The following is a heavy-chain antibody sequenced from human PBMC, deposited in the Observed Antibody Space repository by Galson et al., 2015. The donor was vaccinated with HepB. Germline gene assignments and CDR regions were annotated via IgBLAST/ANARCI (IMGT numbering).Heavy chain of an antibody. CDR2: IYWDDDK. CDR1: GFSLTPSGVG. Sequence: PALVKPTQTLTLTCTFSGFSLTPSGVGVGWIRQPPGKALEWLALIYWDDDKRYSPSLKSRLTITKDTSKNQVVLTMTNMDPVDTATYYCAHRRYGSTSNYFDYWGQGTLVTVSS. V-gene: IGHV2-5*02. J-gene: IGHJ4*02. D-gene: IGHD4-23*01. CDR3: AHRRYGSTSNYFDY.